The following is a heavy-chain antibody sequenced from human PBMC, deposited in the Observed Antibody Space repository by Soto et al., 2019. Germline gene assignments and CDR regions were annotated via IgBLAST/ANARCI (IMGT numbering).Heavy chain of an antibody. J-gene: IGHJ6*02. CDR2: ISYDGSNK. D-gene: IGHD2-2*01. Sequence: GGSLRLSCAASGFTFSSYGMHWVRQAPGKGLEWVAVISYDGSNKYYADSVKGRFTISRDNSKNTLYLQMNSLRAEDTAVYYCAKEFDCSSTSCYAIYYGMDVWGQGTTVTVSS. CDR3: AKEFDCSSTSCYAIYYGMDV. CDR1: GFTFSSYG. V-gene: IGHV3-30*18.